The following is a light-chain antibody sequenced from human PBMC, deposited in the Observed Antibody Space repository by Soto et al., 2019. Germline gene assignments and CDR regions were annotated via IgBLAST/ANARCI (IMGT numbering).Light chain of an antibody. J-gene: IGLJ1*01. V-gene: IGLV2-14*01. CDR1: SSDIGGYYY. Sequence: QSALAQPASVSGSPGQSITISCTGTSSDIGGYYYVSWYQHHPGKAPKLLIYQVTNRPSRVSNRFSGSKSGNTAFLTISGLQADDEADYYCTSYSSSDIFYVFGTGTKVTVL. CDR3: TSYSSSDIFYV. CDR2: QVT.